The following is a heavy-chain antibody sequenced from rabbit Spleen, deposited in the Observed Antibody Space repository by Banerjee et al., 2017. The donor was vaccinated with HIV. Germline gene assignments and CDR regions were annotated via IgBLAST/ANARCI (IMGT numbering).Heavy chain of an antibody. Sequence: QSLEESGGGLVQPEGSLTLTCKASGFDFNRNVMCWFRQAPGKGPEWTACIDDGSSGSTYYASWAKGRFTISKTSSTTVTLQMTSLTAADTATYFCARGSATMTMMITGFFFNLWGQGTLVTVS. J-gene: IGHJ4*01. CDR2: IDDGSSGST. D-gene: IGHD2-1*01. V-gene: IGHV1S40*01. CDR3: ARGSATMTMMITGFFFNL. CDR1: GFDFNRNV.